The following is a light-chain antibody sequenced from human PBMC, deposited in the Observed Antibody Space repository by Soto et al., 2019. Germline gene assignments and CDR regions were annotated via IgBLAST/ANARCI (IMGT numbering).Light chain of an antibody. CDR1: PSIGTY. CDR2: SAS. CDR3: QERAAA. J-gene: IGKJ4*01. V-gene: IGKV1-39*01. Sequence: EIQMTQSPSSLSSSVGDTVTLTCRASPSIGTYLNWYQQKPGKAPKLLIYSASGLHSGVPSRFSGSGSGAYFTLTISHLQPEDFATYYCQERAAAFGGGTRVDIK.